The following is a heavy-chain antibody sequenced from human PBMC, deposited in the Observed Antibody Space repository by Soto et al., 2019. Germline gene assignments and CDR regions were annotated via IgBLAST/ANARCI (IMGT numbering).Heavy chain of an antibody. J-gene: IGHJ6*03. CDR3: ARDRCSGGSCYPYYYYYMDV. CDR2: INPNSGGT. D-gene: IGHD2-15*01. V-gene: IGHV1-2*04. CDR1: GYTFTGYY. Sequence: ASVKVSCKASGYTFTGYYMHWVRQAPGQGLEWMGWINPNSGGTNYAQKFQGWVTMTRDTSISTAYMELSRLRSDDMAVYYCARDRCSGGSCYPYYYYYMDVWGKGTTVTVSS.